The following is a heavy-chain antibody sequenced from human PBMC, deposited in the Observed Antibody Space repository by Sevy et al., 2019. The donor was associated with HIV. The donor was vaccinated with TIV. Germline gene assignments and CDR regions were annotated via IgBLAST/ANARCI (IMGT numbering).Heavy chain of an antibody. Sequence: GGYLRLSCSGSGFSFSNSAMNWVRQTPGKGLKYVSAISSDGVSTYYTDSVRGRFTISRDNSKNTLYLQMGSLGVEDTAVYYCVKDPDYNFWRGDYGMDVWGQGTTVTVSS. V-gene: IGHV3-64D*06. J-gene: IGHJ6*02. D-gene: IGHD3-3*01. CDR3: VKDPDYNFWRGDYGMDV. CDR1: GFSFSNSA. CDR2: ISSDGVST.